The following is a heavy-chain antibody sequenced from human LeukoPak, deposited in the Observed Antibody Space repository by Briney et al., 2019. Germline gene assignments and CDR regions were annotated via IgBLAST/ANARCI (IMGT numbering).Heavy chain of an antibody. CDR3: ATVTSSSWGNWFDP. Sequence: ASVKVSCKASGYTFTGYYMHRVRQAPGQGLEWMGWINPNSGGTNYAQKFQGRVTMTRDTSISTAYMELSRLRSDDTAVYYCATVTSSSWGNWFDPWGQGTLVTVSS. CDR2: INPNSGGT. J-gene: IGHJ5*02. D-gene: IGHD6-13*01. V-gene: IGHV1-2*02. CDR1: GYTFTGYY.